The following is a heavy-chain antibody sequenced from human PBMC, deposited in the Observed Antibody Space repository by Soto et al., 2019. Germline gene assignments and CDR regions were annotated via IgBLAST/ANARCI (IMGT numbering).Heavy chain of an antibody. CDR3: ARAVSGVTYGTVDAFDI. CDR2: IYHSGST. J-gene: IGHJ3*02. V-gene: IGHV4-30-2*01. CDR1: GGSISSGGYS. Sequence: SETLSLTCAVSGGSISSGGYSWSWIRQPPGKGLEWIGYIYHSGSTYYNPSLKSRVTISVDRSKNQFSLKLSSVTAADTAVYYCARAVSGVTYGTVDAFDIWGQGTMVTVSS. D-gene: IGHD2-21*02.